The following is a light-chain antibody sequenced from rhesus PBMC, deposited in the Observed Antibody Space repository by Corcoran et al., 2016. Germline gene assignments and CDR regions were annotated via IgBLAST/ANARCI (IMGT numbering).Light chain of an antibody. CDR2: GAS. CDR3: QHYYDSPYT. Sequence: DIQLTQSPSALSASVGDRVTISCRASQSIYDNLAWYQQKRGKAPNLLIYGASGLQTGIPSRFSGSVSGTDFTLTTNSLPPEDSATYYCQHYYDSPYTFGQGTKVEIK. CDR1: QSIYDN. V-gene: IGKV1S17*01. J-gene: IGKJ2*01.